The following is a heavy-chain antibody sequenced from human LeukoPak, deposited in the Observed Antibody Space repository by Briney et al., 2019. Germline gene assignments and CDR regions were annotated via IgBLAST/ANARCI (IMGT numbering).Heavy chain of an antibody. D-gene: IGHD3-22*01. J-gene: IGHJ5*02. CDR1: GGSISSYY. V-gene: IGHV4-59*01. Sequence: SETLSFTCTVSGGSISSYYWSWIRQPPGKGLEWIGYIYYSGSTNYNPSLKSRVTISVDTSKNQFSLKLSSVTAADTAVYYCARANYYDSSGYYDTMEFDPWGQGTLVTVSS. CDR3: ARANYYDSSGYYDTMEFDP. CDR2: IYYSGST.